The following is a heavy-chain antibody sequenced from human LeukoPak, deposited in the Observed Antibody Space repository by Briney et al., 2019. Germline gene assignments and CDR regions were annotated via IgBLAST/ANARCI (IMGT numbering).Heavy chain of an antibody. CDR3: ARAAAGRAYYHYGMDV. CDR2: LDSDGSP. D-gene: IGHD6-13*01. Sequence: PGGSLRLSCAAFGFTVRSDDMNWVRQAPGKGLEWVSILDSDGSPSYADSVKGRFTISRDNSENTLDLQMNSLRAEDTAVYYCARAAAGRAYYHYGMDVWGQGTTVTVSS. V-gene: IGHV3-53*01. J-gene: IGHJ6*02. CDR1: GFTVRSDD.